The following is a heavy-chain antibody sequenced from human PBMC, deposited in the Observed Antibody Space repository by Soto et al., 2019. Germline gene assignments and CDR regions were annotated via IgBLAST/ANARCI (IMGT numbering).Heavy chain of an antibody. D-gene: IGHD4-17*01. CDR3: ARDLYASIYDAFKI. Sequence: SETLSLTCAVSGYSISSNYYWGWLRQPPGKGLEWIGSIYHSGSTYYNPSLKSRVTISVDTSKNQFSLRLTSVTAADTAVYYCARDLYASIYDAFKIWGQGTMVTVSS. J-gene: IGHJ3*02. CDR1: GYSISSNYY. CDR2: IYHSGST. V-gene: IGHV4-38-2*02.